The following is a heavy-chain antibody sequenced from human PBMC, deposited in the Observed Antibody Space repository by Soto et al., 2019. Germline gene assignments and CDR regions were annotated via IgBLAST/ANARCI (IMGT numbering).Heavy chain of an antibody. Sequence: PGGSLRLSCTTSGFTFRRYAMNWVRQAPGKGPESISLITSSGDTYYADSVRGRFTISRDNSKGTLYLQLNSLRAEDTAVYYCAKEQDRTGFYPQVSDYWGQGTLVTVSS. J-gene: IGHJ4*02. D-gene: IGHD3-9*01. CDR2: ITSSGDT. V-gene: IGHV3-23*01. CDR1: GFTFRRYA. CDR3: AKEQDRTGFYPQVSDY.